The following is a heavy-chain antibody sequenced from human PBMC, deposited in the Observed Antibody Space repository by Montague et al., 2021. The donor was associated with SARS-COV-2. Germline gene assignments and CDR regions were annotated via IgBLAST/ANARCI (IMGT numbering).Heavy chain of an antibody. D-gene: IGHD3-10*01. CDR3: ARVLDYYGSGSYPLYYYYGMDV. V-gene: IGHV3-30*04. CDR1: GFTFGNYA. J-gene: IGHJ6*02. CDR2: ISYDGSNK. Sequence: SLRLSCAASGFTFGNYAMHWVRQAPGKGLEWVAVISYDGSNKYYADSVKGRFTISRDNSKNTLYLQMNSLRAEDTAVYYCARVLDYYGSGSYPLYYYYGMDVWGQGTTVTVSS.